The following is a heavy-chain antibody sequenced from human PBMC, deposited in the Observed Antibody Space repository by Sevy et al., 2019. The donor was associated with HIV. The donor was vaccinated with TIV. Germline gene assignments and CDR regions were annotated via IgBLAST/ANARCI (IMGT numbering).Heavy chain of an antibody. CDR3: AREGCTKPHDY. D-gene: IGHD2-8*01. CDR2: LSFGCGEI. J-gene: IGHJ4*02. V-gene: IGHV3-23*01. CDR1: GFTFSKYS. Sequence: GGSLRLSCAASGFTFSKYSMSWVRQPPGKGLEWVSTLSFGCGEIKYADSMKGRFTISRDNSKSSVDLQMNNLRPEDTAVYYCAREGCTKPHDYWGQGTLVTVSS.